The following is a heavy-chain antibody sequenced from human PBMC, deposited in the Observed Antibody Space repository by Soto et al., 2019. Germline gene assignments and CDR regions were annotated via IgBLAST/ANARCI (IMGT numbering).Heavy chain of an antibody. Sequence: EVQLVESGGGLVQPGGSLRLSCAASGFNLGRYWMHWVRQAPGKGLVWVSRINDYGTTINYAESVEGRFTISRDDAKSEVYLQMNNRRAEDTAVYYCARGGLDPFDYWGQGALVTVSS. D-gene: IGHD1-1*01. J-gene: IGHJ4*02. CDR3: ARGGLDPFDY. CDR1: GFNLGRYW. CDR2: INDYGTTI. V-gene: IGHV3-74*01.